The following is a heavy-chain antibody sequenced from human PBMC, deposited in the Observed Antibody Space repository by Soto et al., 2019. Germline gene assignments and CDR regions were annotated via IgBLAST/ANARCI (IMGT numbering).Heavy chain of an antibody. Sequence: PSETLSLTCTVSGGSIGSYYWSWIRQPPGKGLEWIGYIYYSGSTNYNPSLKSRVTISVDTSKNQFSLKLSSVTAADTAVYYCARVYAYYFDYWGQGTLVTVSS. D-gene: IGHD2-8*01. CDR1: GGSIGSYY. J-gene: IGHJ4*02. CDR2: IYYSGST. V-gene: IGHV4-59*01. CDR3: ARVYAYYFDY.